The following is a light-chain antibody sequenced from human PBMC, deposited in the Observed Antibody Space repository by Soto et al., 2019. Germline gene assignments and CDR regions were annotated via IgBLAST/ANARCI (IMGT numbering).Light chain of an antibody. V-gene: IGKV3-11*01. CDR1: QSVSSY. J-gene: IGKJ1*01. CDR3: QHYNSYSEA. Sequence: EIFLTQSPTSLSLSPDERATLSRTGSQSVSSYLAWYQQKPGQAPRLVIYDIFTRATGVPTRISGSGSGTEFTLTISSLQPDDFATYYCQHYNSYSEAFGQGTKVDIK. CDR2: DIF.